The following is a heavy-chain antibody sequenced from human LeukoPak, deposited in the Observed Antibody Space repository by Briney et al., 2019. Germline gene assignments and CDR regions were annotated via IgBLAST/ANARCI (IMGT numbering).Heavy chain of an antibody. V-gene: IGHV4-59*01. D-gene: IGHD4-11*01. J-gene: IGHJ6*03. CDR2: VDHTGST. CDR1: ADSITMYY. Sequence: SETLSLTCTVSADSITMYYWAWVRQPPGKGLEWIGYVDHTGSTKFNPSLNGRVSISRDTSNHFFSLRLRSLTAADTAVYFCARGRVSSSTWYSTYYYFFYMDFWGKGTTVTVSS. CDR3: ARGRVSSSTWYSTYYYFFYMDF.